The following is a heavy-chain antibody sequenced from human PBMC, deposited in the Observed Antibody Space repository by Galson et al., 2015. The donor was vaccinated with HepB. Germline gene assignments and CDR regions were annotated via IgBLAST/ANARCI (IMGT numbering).Heavy chain of an antibody. D-gene: IGHD3-3*01. Sequence: LSITCTVSGGSICSSSYYWGWLRPPPGKGLEWIGSIYYSGSTYYNPSLKSRVTISVDTSKNQFSLKLSSVTAADTAVYYCARHGYDFGSGYYVGFDYWGQGTLVTVSS. J-gene: IGHJ4*02. V-gene: IGHV4-39*01. CDR2: IYYSGST. CDR1: GGSICSSSYY. CDR3: ARHGYDFGSGYYVGFDY.